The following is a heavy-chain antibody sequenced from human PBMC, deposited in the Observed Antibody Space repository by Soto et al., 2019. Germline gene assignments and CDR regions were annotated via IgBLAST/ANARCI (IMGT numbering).Heavy chain of an antibody. J-gene: IGHJ4*02. V-gene: IGHV4-59*01. D-gene: IGHD1-1*01. CDR3: AREVPLYYFDY. CDR1: GGSISSYY. CDR2: IYYSGST. Sequence: PSETLSLTCTVSGGSISSYYWSWIRQPPGKGLEWIGYIYYSGSTNYNPSLKSRVTISVDTSKNQFSLKLSSVTAADTAVYYCAREVPLYYFDYWGQGTLVTVS.